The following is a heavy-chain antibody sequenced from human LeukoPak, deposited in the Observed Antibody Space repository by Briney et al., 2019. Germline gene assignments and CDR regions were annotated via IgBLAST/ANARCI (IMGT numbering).Heavy chain of an antibody. D-gene: IGHD2-2*01. J-gene: IGHJ5*02. CDR3: ARDPRWLTPDCTSTSCYENYFDP. V-gene: IGHV4-38-2*02. CDR1: GYSISSGYQ. CDR2: IYHSGSA. Sequence: PSETLSLTCAVSGYSISSGYQWAWIRPSPGKGLEWIGSIYHSGSAHHNPSLKSRVTISVETSKNQFSLKMYSVTAADTAVYYCARDPRWLTPDCTSTSCYENYFDPWGQGTLVTVSS.